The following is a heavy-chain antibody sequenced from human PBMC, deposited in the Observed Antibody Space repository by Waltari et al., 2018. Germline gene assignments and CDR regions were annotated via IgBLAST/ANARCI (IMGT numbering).Heavy chain of an antibody. CDR3: ARLPYSNGGYYFDY. CDR1: GYFTSVGYY. J-gene: IGHJ4*02. CDR2: IYRGTLSQSWSE. Sequence: QVQLQESGPTLVKSSETLSLSCAVSGYFTSVGYYWGWVRQPPGKGLESLASIYRGTLSQSWSEYCNPYLRSRLTISLDTSRNVFSLKLTSVTAADTATYFCARLPYSNGGYYFDYWGQGIQVTVSS. D-gene: IGHD4-4*01. V-gene: IGHV4-38-2*01.